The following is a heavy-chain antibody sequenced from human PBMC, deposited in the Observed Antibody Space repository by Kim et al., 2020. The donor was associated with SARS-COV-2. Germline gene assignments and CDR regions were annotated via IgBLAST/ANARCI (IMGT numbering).Heavy chain of an antibody. V-gene: IGHV1-69*13. CDR1: GGTFSSYA. J-gene: IGHJ4*02. Sequence: SVKVSCKASGGTFSSYAISWVRQAPGQGLEWMGGIIPIFGTANYAQKFQGRVTITADESTSTAYMELSSLRSEDTAVYYCARAWWFEGRDGYNLKVEQYYFDYWGQGTLVTVSS. CDR2: IIPIFGTA. CDR3: ARAWWFEGRDGYNLKVEQYYFDY. D-gene: IGHD5-12*01.